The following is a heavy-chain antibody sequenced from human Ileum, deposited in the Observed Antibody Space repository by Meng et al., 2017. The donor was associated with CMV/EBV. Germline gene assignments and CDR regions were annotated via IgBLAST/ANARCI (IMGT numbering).Heavy chain of an antibody. V-gene: IGHV3-74*03. D-gene: IGHD2-8*01. CDR2: IKNDGSII. Sequence: LVGVGGSFVRPGGTLRLSCSASGFTFSDYWMLWVRQAPGKGLVWVSRIKNDGSIIEYADSVKGRFTISRDNAQNTLFLQMNSLTVEDTAVYYCGRERWAMGDFWGQGTLVTVSS. CDR3: GRERWAMGDF. CDR1: GFTFSDYW. J-gene: IGHJ4*02.